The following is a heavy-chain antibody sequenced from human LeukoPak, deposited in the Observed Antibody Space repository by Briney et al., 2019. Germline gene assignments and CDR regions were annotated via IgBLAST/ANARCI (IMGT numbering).Heavy chain of an antibody. CDR2: IYSGGST. CDR3: ARATSLTGPFDY. CDR1: GFTVSSNY. V-gene: IGHV3-53*01. Sequence: GGSLRLSCAASGFTVSSNYMSWVRQAPGKGLEWVSVIYSGGSTYYADSVKGRFTISRDNSKNTLYLQMNSLRAEDTAVYYCARATSLTGPFDYWGQGTLVTASS. J-gene: IGHJ4*02. D-gene: IGHD2-8*02.